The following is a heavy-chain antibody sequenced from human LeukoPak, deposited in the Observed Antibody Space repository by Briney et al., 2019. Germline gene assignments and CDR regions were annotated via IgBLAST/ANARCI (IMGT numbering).Heavy chain of an antibody. D-gene: IGHD6-19*01. CDR2: IYTSGST. Sequence: SETLSLTCTVSGGSISSYYWSWIRQPAGKGLEWIGHIYTSGSTNYNPSLKSRVTMSVDTSKNQFSLKLSSVTAADTAVYYCARAQARPGIAVPRGMDVWGQGTTVTVSS. CDR3: ARAQARPGIAVPRGMDV. CDR1: GGSISSYY. V-gene: IGHV4-4*07. J-gene: IGHJ6*02.